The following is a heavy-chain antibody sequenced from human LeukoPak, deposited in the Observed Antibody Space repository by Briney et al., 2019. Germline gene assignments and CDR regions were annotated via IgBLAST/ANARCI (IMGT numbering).Heavy chain of an antibody. Sequence: ASVKVSCKASGYTFTGHFIHWVRQAPGQGLEWMGWINPESGGTRYTQKFEGRITMTRDTSISAVYMELSRLRSDDTAIYYCARDGSGYAEKSADYFDYWGQGTLVTVSS. D-gene: IGHD5-12*01. J-gene: IGHJ4*02. V-gene: IGHV1-2*02. CDR1: GYTFTGHF. CDR2: INPESGGT. CDR3: ARDGSGYAEKSADYFDY.